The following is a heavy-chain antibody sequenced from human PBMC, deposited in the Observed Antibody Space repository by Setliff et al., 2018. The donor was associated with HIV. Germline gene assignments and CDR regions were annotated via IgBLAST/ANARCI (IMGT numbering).Heavy chain of an antibody. Sequence: PSETLSLTCSVSGGSIISSNYYWSWIRQAPGKGLEWIGSVYYSGGSYYNPSLKSRTTMSVDMSKDQFSLTVTSVNVADTAVYYCAKKYYDFWSGQTDVWDKGTMVTVSS. D-gene: IGHD3-3*01. CDR1: GGSIISSNYY. V-gene: IGHV4-39*01. CDR2: VYYSGGS. J-gene: IGHJ6*04. CDR3: AKKYYDFWSGQTDV.